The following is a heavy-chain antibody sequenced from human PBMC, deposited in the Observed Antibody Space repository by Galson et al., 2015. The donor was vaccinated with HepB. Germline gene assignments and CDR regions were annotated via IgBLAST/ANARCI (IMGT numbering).Heavy chain of an antibody. CDR3: ARDLCSSTSCYGDNWFDP. D-gene: IGHD2-2*01. Sequence: SVKVSCKASGYTFTSYYMHWVRQAPGQGLEWMGIINPSGGSTSYAQKFQGRVTMTRDTSTSTVYMELSSLRSEDTAVYYCARDLCSSTSCYGDNWFDPWGQGTLVTVSS. CDR2: INPSGGST. CDR1: GYTFTSYY. V-gene: IGHV1-46*03. J-gene: IGHJ5*02.